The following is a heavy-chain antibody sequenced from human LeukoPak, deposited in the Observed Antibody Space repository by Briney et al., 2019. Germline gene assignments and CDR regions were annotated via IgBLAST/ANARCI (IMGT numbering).Heavy chain of an antibody. CDR3: ARARGVLDAFGI. CDR2: IYYSGST. Sequence: SETLSLTCTVSGGSISSYYWSWIRQPPGKGLEWIGYIYYSGSTNYNPSLKSRVTISVDTSKNQFSLKLSSVTAADTAVYYCARARGVLDAFGIWGQGTMVTVSS. CDR1: GGSISSYY. V-gene: IGHV4-59*01. J-gene: IGHJ3*02. D-gene: IGHD3-10*01.